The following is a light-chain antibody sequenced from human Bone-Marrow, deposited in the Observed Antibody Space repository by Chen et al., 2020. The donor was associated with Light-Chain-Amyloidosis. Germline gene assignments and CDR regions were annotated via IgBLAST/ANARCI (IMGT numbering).Light chain of an antibody. Sequence: SYELTQPPSVSVSPGQTARITCSGDDLPKKYAYWYQQKPGQAPVLVIHRDTERPSGISERFSGASSGTTATLTISGVQAEDEADYHCQSADSSGTYEVIFGGGTKRTVL. J-gene: IGLJ2*01. CDR1: DLPKKY. CDR2: RDT. CDR3: QSADSSGTYEVI. V-gene: IGLV3-25*03.